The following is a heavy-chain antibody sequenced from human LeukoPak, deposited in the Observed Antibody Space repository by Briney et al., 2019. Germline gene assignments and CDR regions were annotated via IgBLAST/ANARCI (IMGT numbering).Heavy chain of an antibody. V-gene: IGHV4-39*01. Sequence: SETLSLTCTVSGGSVSSGSYYWGWIRQPPGKGLEWIGSIYYSGSTYYKPSLKSRVTISVDTSKNQFSLKLSSVTAADTAVYYCASKGVDIVASAVDYWGQGNLVTVSS. D-gene: IGHD5-12*01. J-gene: IGHJ4*02. CDR3: ASKGVDIVASAVDY. CDR1: GGSVSSGSYY. CDR2: IYYSGST.